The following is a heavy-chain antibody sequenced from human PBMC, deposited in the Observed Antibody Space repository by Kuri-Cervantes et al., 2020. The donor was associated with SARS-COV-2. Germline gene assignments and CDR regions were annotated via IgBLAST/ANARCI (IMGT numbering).Heavy chain of an antibody. V-gene: IGHV3-21*01. Sequence: GGSLRLSCAASGFTFSSHSMNWVRQAPGKGLEWVSFTSSGSTYIYYVDSVKGRFTISRDNAKNSLYLQMNSLRAEDTTVYYCARAGGSGGTSNYYHYMDVWGKGTTVTVSS. CDR3: ARAGGSGGTSNYYHYMDV. CDR2: TSSGSTYI. D-gene: IGHD2-15*01. CDR1: GFTFSSHS. J-gene: IGHJ6*03.